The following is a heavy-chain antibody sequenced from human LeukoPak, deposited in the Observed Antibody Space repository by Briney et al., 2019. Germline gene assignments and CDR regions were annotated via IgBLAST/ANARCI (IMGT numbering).Heavy chain of an antibody. J-gene: IGHJ5*02. CDR1: GFTFSSYA. D-gene: IGHD3-16*01. V-gene: IGHV3-30*04. CDR3: ARVGSDWFDP. Sequence: GGSLRLSCAASGFTFSSYAMHWVRQAPGKGLEWVAVISYDGSSKYYADSVKGRFTISRDNSKNTLYLQMNSLRAEDTAVYYCARVGSDWFDPWGQGTLVTVSS. CDR2: ISYDGSSK.